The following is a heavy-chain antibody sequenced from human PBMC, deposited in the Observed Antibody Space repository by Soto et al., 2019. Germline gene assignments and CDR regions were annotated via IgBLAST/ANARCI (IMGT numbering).Heavy chain of an antibody. CDR1: EVTFRTYT. CDR2: IWSDGSNQ. J-gene: IGHJ4*02. V-gene: IGHV3-30*04. CDR3: ARAPIWRFGSYFDY. Sequence: QVQLVESGGGVVQPGTSLRLSCAASEVTFRTYTMPWVRQPPGKGLEWVAAIWSDGSNQYYADSVKGRFTISRDNSKNTLYLQMNSLRPEDTAVYYCARAPIWRFGSYFDYWGQGTLVTVSS. D-gene: IGHD3-10*01.